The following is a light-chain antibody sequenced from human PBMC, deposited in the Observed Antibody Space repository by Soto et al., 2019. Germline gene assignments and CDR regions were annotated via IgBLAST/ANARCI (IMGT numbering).Light chain of an antibody. CDR2: KAS. CDR3: QHYNSYSEA. V-gene: IGKV1-5*03. J-gene: IGKJ1*01. CDR1: QTISSW. Sequence: DIQMTQSPSTLSGSVGDRVTITCRASQTISSWLAWYQQKPGKAPKLLIYKASTLKSGVPSRFSGSGSGTEFTLTISSLQPDDFAPYYCQHYNSYSEACGQGTKVDIK.